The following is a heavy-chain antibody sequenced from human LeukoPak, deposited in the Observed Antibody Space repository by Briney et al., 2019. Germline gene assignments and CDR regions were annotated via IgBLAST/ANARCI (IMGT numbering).Heavy chain of an antibody. V-gene: IGHV3-21*04. D-gene: IGHD3-16*01. J-gene: IGHJ5*02. CDR3: ANAAGDRDWFDP. CDR2: ISSSSSYI. CDR1: GFTFSSYS. Sequence: GGSLRLSCAASGFTFSSYSMNWVRQAPGKGLEWVSSISSSSSYIYYADSVKGRFTISRDNAKNSLYLQMNSLRAENTAVYYCANAAGDRDWFDPWGQGTLVTVSS.